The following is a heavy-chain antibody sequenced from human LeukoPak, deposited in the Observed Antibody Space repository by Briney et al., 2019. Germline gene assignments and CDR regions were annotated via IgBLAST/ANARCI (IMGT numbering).Heavy chain of an antibody. CDR2: IYYSGST. CDR1: GGSISSGGYY. J-gene: IGHJ4*02. D-gene: IGHD6-25*01. CDR3: ARDRLFDY. V-gene: IGHV4-61*08. Sequence: PPETLSLTCTVSGGSISSGGYYWSWIRQHPGKGLEWIGYIYYSGSTNYNPSLKSRVTISVDTSKNQFSLKLSSVTAADTAVYYCARDRLFDYWGQGTLVTVSS.